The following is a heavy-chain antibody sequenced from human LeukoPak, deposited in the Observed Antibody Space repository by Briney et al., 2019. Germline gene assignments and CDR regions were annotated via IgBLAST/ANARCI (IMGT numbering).Heavy chain of an antibody. CDR1: GYTFTDYY. J-gene: IGHJ4*02. CDR2: VDPEDGET. Sequence: ASVKISCKVSGYTFTDYYMHWVQQAPGKGLERVGLVDPEDGETIYAEKFQGRVTITADASTDTAYMELSSLRAEDTAVYYCATEPMVRGVIIVDYWGQGTLVTVSS. CDR3: ATEPMVRGVIIVDY. V-gene: IGHV1-69-2*01. D-gene: IGHD3-10*01.